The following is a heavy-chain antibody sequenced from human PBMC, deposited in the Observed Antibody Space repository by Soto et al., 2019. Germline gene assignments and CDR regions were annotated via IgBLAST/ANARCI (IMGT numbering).Heavy chain of an antibody. Sequence: GSLRLSCAASGFTFGGSAMHWVRQASGKGLEWVGHIRSKTNSYATAYAESVKGRFTISRDDSMNTAYLQMNSLKTEETAVYFCTRQTDAVQWLVVPTDYNFDYWGQGTLVTVSS. V-gene: IGHV3-73*01. CDR3: TRQTDAVQWLVVPTDYNFDY. CDR2: IRSKTNSYAT. CDR1: GFTFGGSA. J-gene: IGHJ4*02. D-gene: IGHD6-19*01.